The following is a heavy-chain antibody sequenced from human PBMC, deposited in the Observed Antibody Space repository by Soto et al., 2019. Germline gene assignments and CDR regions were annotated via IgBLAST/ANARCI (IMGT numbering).Heavy chain of an antibody. CDR3: ARDARGTRGFDEMDI. Sequence: ASVKVSCKASGYSFTGYHIHWVRQAPGRGLEWMGWINPNRGDTEYEQNFQGRVTMTRDTSFNLVYLEMSGLMSDDTAVYYCARDARGTRGFDEMDIWGQGTTVTVSS. CDR2: INPNRGDT. CDR1: GYSFTGYH. J-gene: IGHJ6*02. D-gene: IGHD3-9*01. V-gene: IGHV1-2*02.